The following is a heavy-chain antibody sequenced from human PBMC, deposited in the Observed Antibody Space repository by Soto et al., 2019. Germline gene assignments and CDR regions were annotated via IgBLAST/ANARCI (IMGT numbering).Heavy chain of an antibody. D-gene: IGHD5-12*01. CDR2: ISSSSSSTI. CDR3: ARYSGYDYYYGMDV. J-gene: IGHJ6*02. Sequence: GGSLRLSCAASGFTFSSYSMNWVRQAPGKGPEWVSYISSSSSSTIYYADSVKGRFTISRDNAKNSLYLQMNSLRGEDTAVYYCARYSGYDYYYGMDVWGQGTTVTVSS. CDR1: GFTFSSYS. V-gene: IGHV3-48*01.